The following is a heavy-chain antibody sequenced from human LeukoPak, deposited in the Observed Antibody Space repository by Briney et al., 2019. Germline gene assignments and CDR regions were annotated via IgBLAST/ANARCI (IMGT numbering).Heavy chain of an antibody. CDR3: ARAKRGYSYGEYYFDY. CDR1: GYTFTGYY. J-gene: IGHJ4*02. V-gene: IGHV1-2*04. CDR2: INPNSGGT. D-gene: IGHD5-18*01. Sequence: ASVKVSCKASGYTFTGYYMHWVRQAPGQGLEWMGWINPNSGGTNYAQKFQGWVTITRDTSISTASMELSRLRSDDTAVYYCARAKRGYSYGEYYFDYWGQGTLVTVSS.